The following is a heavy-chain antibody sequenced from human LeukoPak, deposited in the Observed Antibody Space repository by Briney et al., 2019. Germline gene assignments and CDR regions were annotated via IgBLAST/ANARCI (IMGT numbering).Heavy chain of an antibody. Sequence: SETLSLTCGVYGWSFSGYYWSWIRQPPGKGQEWIGDINHSGGTNSNPSLKSRVTISVDTSKNQFSLKLSSVTAADTAVYYCARGWGTPRYYFDYWGQGTLVTVSS. J-gene: IGHJ4*02. D-gene: IGHD1/OR15-1a*01. CDR1: GWSFSGYY. CDR3: ARGWGTPRYYFDY. V-gene: IGHV4-34*01. CDR2: INHSGGT.